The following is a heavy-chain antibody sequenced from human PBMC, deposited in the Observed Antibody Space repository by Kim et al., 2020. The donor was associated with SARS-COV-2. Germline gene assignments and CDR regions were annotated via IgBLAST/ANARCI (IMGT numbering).Heavy chain of an antibody. D-gene: IGHD3-10*01. CDR2: INQDGSVK. V-gene: IGHV3-7*01. Sequence: GGSLRLSCAASGFTFSNYWMSWVRQAPGKGLEWVANINQDGSVKYYVDSVKGRFTISRDNAKNSLYLQMNSLRAEDTAVYYCARAVVPAAQSPSYYGSGSKDPMRYYYYGMDVWGQGTTVTVSS. J-gene: IGHJ6*02. CDR1: GFTFSNYW. CDR3: ARAVVPAAQSPSYYGSGSKDPMRYYYYGMDV.